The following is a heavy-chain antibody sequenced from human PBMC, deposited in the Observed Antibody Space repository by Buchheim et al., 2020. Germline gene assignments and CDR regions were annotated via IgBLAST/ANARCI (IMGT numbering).Heavy chain of an antibody. CDR3: ARTPGGGGTHYYNYLDS. Sequence: VELLESGGDLVQPGGSLRLSCAASGFTFSLCSMNWVRQAPGKGLEWIAYITGSGDIVYYADSVQGRFTIFRDNAKNSLYLQMNSLNVDDTALYFCARTPGGGGTHYYNYLDSWGQGTL. CDR1: GFTFSLCS. J-gene: IGHJ4*02. V-gene: IGHV3-48*01. CDR2: ITGSGDIV. D-gene: IGHD1-26*01.